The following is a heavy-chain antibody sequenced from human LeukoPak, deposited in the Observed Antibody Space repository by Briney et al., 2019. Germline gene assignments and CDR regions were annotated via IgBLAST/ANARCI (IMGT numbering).Heavy chain of an antibody. Sequence: SETLSLTCAVYGGSFSGYYWSWIRQPPGKGLEWIGEINHSGSTNYNPSLKSRVTISVDTSKNQFYLKLSSVTAADTAVYYCARGRRDGYTGYFDYWGQGTLVAVST. J-gene: IGHJ4*02. V-gene: IGHV4-34*01. CDR3: ARGRRDGYTGYFDY. D-gene: IGHD5-24*01. CDR1: GGSFSGYY. CDR2: INHSGST.